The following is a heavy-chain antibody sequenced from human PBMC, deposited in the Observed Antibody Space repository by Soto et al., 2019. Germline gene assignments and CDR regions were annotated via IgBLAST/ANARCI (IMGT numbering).Heavy chain of an antibody. V-gene: IGHV4-34*01. J-gene: IGHJ4*02. CDR2: INHSGST. D-gene: IGHD3-10*01. CDR3: ARAVVRGVIL. CDR1: GGSFSGYY. Sequence: SETLSLTCAVYGGSFSGYYWSWIRQPPGKGLEWIGEINHSGSTNYNPSLKSRVTISVDTSKNQFSLKLSSVTAADTAVYYCARAVVRGVILWGQGTLVTVSS.